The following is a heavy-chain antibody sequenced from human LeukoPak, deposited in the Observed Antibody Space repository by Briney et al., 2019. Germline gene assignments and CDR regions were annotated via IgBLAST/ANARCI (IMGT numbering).Heavy chain of an antibody. Sequence: GGSLRLSCAASGFTFSSYAMSWVRQAPGRGLEWVSAIVGSGSNTYYADSVKGRFTISRDNPKNTLYLQMNSLRAEDTAVYYCAKWGDYDILTGYHDSDYWGQGTLVTVSS. V-gene: IGHV3-23*01. J-gene: IGHJ4*02. CDR2: IVGSGSNT. CDR3: AKWGDYDILTGYHDSDY. CDR1: GFTFSSYA. D-gene: IGHD3-9*01.